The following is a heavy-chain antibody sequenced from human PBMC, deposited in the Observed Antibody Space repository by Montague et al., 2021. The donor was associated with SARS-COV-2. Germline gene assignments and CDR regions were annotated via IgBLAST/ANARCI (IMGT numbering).Heavy chain of an antibody. CDR1: SDSISYFY. CDR3: ARDVAAAPGTFDY. Sequence: SETLSLTCTVSSDSISYFYWSWIRQPAGKGLEWTGRVSASGSTNYNPSLNSRVTMSVDTSKKQFSLRLSPVTAADTAVYYCARDVAAAPGTFDYWGQGTLVTVSS. J-gene: IGHJ4*02. D-gene: IGHD6-13*01. CDR2: VSASGST. V-gene: IGHV4-4*07.